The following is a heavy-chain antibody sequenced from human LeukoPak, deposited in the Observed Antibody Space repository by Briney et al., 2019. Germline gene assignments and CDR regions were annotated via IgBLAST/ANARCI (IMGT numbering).Heavy chain of an antibody. V-gene: IGHV3-21*01. CDR3: ARGGTTGTTSGDYFDY. Sequence: GGSLRLSCAASGFTFSSYSMNWVRQAPGKRLEWVSSISSSSSYIYYADSVKGRFTISRDNAKNSLYLQMNSLRAEDTAVYYCARGGTTGTTSGDYFDYWGQGTLVTVSS. CDR1: GFTFSSYS. CDR2: ISSSSSYI. D-gene: IGHD1-1*01. J-gene: IGHJ4*02.